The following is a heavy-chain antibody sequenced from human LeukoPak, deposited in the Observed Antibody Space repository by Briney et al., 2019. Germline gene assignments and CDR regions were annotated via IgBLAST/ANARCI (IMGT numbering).Heavy chain of an antibody. CDR2: IHPNSGGT. V-gene: IGHV1-2*02. Sequence: ASVTVSCKASGYTFTCHYINWVRQAPGQGLEWMGWIHPNSGGTKYAQKFQGRVTMTRDTSISTVYMEVSRLRSDDTAVYYCTRDRAFGGVDSFDIWGQGTMVTV. CDR3: TRDRAFGGVDSFDI. CDR1: GYTFTCHY. D-gene: IGHD3-16*01. J-gene: IGHJ3*02.